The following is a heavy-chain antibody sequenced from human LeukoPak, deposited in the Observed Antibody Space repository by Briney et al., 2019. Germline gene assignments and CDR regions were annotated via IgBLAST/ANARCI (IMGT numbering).Heavy chain of an antibody. Sequence: SQTLSLTCAISGDSVSSNSAAWNWIRQSPSRGLEWLGRTYYRSKWYNDYAVSVKSRITINPDTSKNQFSLQLNSVTPEDTAVYYCARDGSKYCSGGSCYSGYFDLWGRGTLVTVSS. D-gene: IGHD2-15*01. CDR3: ARDGSKYCSGGSCYSGYFDL. V-gene: IGHV6-1*01. CDR1: GDSVSSNSAA. J-gene: IGHJ2*01. CDR2: TYYRSKWYN.